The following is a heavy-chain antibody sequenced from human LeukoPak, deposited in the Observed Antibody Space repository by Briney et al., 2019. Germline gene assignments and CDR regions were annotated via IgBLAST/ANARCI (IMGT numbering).Heavy chain of an antibody. J-gene: IGHJ4*02. Sequence: GESLKISCKGPGYSFTSYWIGWVRQMPGKGLEWMGIIYPGDSDTRYSLSFQGQVTISADKSISTAYLQWSSLKASDTAMYYCARLAGCPPDVGEFSCPIDYWGRGTLVTVSS. D-gene: IGHD3-16*02. CDR3: ARLAGCPPDVGEFSCPIDY. CDR1: GYSFTSYW. V-gene: IGHV5-51*01. CDR2: IYPGDSDT.